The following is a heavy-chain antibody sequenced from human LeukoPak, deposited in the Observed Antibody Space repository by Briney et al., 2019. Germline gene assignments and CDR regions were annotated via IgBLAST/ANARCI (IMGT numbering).Heavy chain of an antibody. CDR3: ARDLLPGRYDSSGYYLPHY. J-gene: IGHJ4*02. CDR2: ISCDGSNK. CDR1: GFTFSSYA. D-gene: IGHD3-22*01. Sequence: GRSLRLSCAASGFTFSSYAMHWVRQAPGRGLEWVAVISCDGSNKYYADSVKGRFTISRDNSKNTLYLQMNSLRAEDTAVYYCARDLLPGRYDSSGYYLPHYWGQGTLVTVSS. V-gene: IGHV3-30-3*01.